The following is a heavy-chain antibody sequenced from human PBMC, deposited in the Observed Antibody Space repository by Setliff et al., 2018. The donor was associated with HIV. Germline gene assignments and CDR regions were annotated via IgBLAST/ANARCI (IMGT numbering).Heavy chain of an antibody. Sequence: SETLSLTCTVSGDSITTNYWSWIRQSPGKGLEWIGSIYYGGCTNYNPSLKSRVTISLDTSRNQVFLNLTSVTAADTAVYYCARSIKAALRAGAFDVWGQGTMVTV. CDR1: GDSITTNY. CDR2: IYYGGCT. CDR3: ARSIKAALRAGAFDV. J-gene: IGHJ3*01. D-gene: IGHD2-15*01. V-gene: IGHV4-59*01.